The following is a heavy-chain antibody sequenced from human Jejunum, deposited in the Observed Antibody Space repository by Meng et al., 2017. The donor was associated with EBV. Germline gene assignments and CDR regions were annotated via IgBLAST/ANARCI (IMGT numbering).Heavy chain of an antibody. CDR3: SREISGSSERY. D-gene: IGHD3-10*01. Sequence: QLQLPDPGPGLVKPSDTLSLTFTVSGGSISSSSYYWAWIRQPPGKGLEWIGSIYYSGSTYYNPSLKSRVTISVDTSKNQFSLKMSSVTAADTAVYYCSREISGSSERYWGQGTLVTVSS. V-gene: IGHV4-39*07. CDR2: IYYSGST. CDR1: GGSISSSSYY. J-gene: IGHJ4*02.